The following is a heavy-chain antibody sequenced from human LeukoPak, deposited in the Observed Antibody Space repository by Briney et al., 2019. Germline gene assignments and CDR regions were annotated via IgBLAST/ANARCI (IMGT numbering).Heavy chain of an antibody. Sequence: SETLSLTCTVSGGSISSSSYYWGWVRQPPGKGLEWIGSIYYSGNTYYNLSLRSRVTISVATSQNHFSLKLSSVTAADTAVYYCARDWIAGGLGGWFDPWGQGTLVTVSS. D-gene: IGHD6-13*01. J-gene: IGHJ5*02. V-gene: IGHV4-39*07. CDR3: ARDWIAGGLGGWFDP. CDR1: GGSISSSSYY. CDR2: IYYSGNT.